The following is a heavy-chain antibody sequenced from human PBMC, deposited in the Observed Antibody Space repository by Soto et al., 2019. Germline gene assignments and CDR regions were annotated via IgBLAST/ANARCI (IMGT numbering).Heavy chain of an antibody. Sequence: PGGSLRLSCAASGFTFSSYGMHWVRQAPGKGLEWVAVIWYDGSNKYYADSVKGRFTISRDNSKNTLYLQMNSLRAEDTAVYYCARGRAMYYFDYWGQGTLVTVSS. CDR3: ARGRAMYYFDY. CDR1: GFTFSSYG. CDR2: IWYDGSNK. V-gene: IGHV3-33*01. J-gene: IGHJ4*02.